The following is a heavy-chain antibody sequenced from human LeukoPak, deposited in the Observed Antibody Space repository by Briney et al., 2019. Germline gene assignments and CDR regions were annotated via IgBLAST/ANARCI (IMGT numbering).Heavy chain of an antibody. Sequence: GGSLRLSCAASGFTFSDYHMSWIRQARGKGLEWVSYMSNSGTTVYHADSVKGRFTISRDNAKKSLYLQMNSLRAEDTAVYYCATRGTYHDYWGQGTLVTVSS. D-gene: IGHD3-16*02. CDR2: MSNSGTTV. J-gene: IGHJ4*02. CDR3: ATRGTYHDY. CDR1: GFTFSDYH. V-gene: IGHV3-11*01.